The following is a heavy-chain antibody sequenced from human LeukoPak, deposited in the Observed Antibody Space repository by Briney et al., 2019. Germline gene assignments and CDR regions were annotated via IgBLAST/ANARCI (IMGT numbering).Heavy chain of an antibody. CDR1: GFTFSSYA. J-gene: IGHJ4*02. Sequence: PGGSLRLSCAASGFTFSSYAMSWVRQAPGKGLEWVSAISGSGGSTYYADSEKGRFTISRDNSKNTLYLQMNSLRAEDTAVYYCAKRGVVPAATDYFDYWGQGTLVTVSS. CDR2: ISGSGGST. V-gene: IGHV3-23*01. CDR3: AKRGVVPAATDYFDY. D-gene: IGHD2-2*01.